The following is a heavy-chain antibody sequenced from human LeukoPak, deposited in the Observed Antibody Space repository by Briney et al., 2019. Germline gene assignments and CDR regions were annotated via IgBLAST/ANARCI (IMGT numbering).Heavy chain of an antibody. V-gene: IGHV3-48*04. CDR2: ISSGSSTI. J-gene: IGHJ6*02. CDR1: GFTFSSYT. CDR3: ARSIGLTGGGVDV. Sequence: PGGSLRLSCAASGFTFSSYTMNWVRQAPGKGLEWVSYISSGSSTIYYADSVKGRFTISRDNAKNSLFLQMNSLRAEDTAVYYCARSIGLTGGGVDVWGQGTTVTVSS. D-gene: IGHD3-9*01.